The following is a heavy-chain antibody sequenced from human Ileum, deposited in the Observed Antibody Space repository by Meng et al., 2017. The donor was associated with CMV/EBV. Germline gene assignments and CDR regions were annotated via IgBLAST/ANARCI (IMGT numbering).Heavy chain of an antibody. CDR3: SRGADAYKSGRS. CDR1: GGSFSNYS. D-gene: IGHD5-24*01. J-gene: IGHJ5*02. Sequence: QVPLQHWAPGLLKPSETRTLPGGVYGGSFSNYSWSWIRQSPGKGLEWIGEIHPSGSTYYNPSLNSRVTMSVDTSKNQFSLNLRSVTAADTAVYYCSRGADAYKSGRSWGQGTLVTVSS. CDR2: IHPSGST. V-gene: IGHV4-34*01.